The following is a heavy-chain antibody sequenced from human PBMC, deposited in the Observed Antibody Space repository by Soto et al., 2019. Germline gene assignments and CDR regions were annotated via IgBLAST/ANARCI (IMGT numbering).Heavy chain of an antibody. CDR1: GYTFTSYY. J-gene: IGHJ4*02. Sequence: QVQLVQSGAEVKKPGASVKVSCKASGYTFTSYYMHWVRQAPGQGLEWMGIINPSGGSTSYAQKFPGRGTMTRDTSTSTVYLELSSLSSEDTAVYYCARDRIAVAGTLSFFDSWGQGTLVTVSS. V-gene: IGHV1-46*01. D-gene: IGHD6-19*01. CDR2: INPSGGST. CDR3: ARDRIAVAGTLSFFDS.